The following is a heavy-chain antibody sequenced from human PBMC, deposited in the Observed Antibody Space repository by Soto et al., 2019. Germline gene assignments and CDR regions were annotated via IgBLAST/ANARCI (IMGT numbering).Heavy chain of an antibody. J-gene: IGHJ4*02. Sequence: EVQLLESGGGSVQPGGSLRLSCEASGFIFRNYAMSWVRQAPGKGLEWVSSISGSGVGTYYADSVQGRFTIYRDNSTNTLFLQLSSLRAEDTALYYCAKDVDTVGLSDGSGYFDLWGQGALVTVSS. V-gene: IGHV3-23*01. CDR2: ISGSGVGT. D-gene: IGHD3-22*01. CDR3: AKDVDTVGLSDGSGYFDL. CDR1: GFIFRNYA.